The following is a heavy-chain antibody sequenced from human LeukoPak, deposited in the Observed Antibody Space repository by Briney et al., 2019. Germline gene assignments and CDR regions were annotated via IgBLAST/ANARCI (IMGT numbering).Heavy chain of an antibody. V-gene: IGHV1-2*02. J-gene: IGHJ4*02. CDR3: ARGPIVVVTAIHPGGDY. CDR2: INPNSGGT. Sequence: GASVKVSCKASGYTFTGYYMHWVRQAPGQGLEWMGWINPNSGGTNYAQKFQGRVTMTRDTSISTAYMELSRLRSDDTAVYYCARGPIVVVTAIHPGGDYWGQGTLVTVSS. CDR1: GYTFTGYY. D-gene: IGHD2-21*02.